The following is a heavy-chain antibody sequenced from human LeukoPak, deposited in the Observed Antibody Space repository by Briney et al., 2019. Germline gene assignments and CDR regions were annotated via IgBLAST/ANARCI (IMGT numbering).Heavy chain of an antibody. CDR1: GGSISSGDYY. V-gene: IGHV4-30-4*01. CDR2: IYYSGST. J-gene: IGHJ4*02. D-gene: IGHD3-22*01. Sequence: SETLSLTCTVSGGSISSGDYYWSWIRQPPGKGLEWIGYIYYSGSTYYNPSLKSRVTISVDTSKNQFSLKLSSVTAADTAVYYCAREKGPFYDSSGVYYFDYWGQGTLVTVSS. CDR3: AREKGPFYDSSGVYYFDY.